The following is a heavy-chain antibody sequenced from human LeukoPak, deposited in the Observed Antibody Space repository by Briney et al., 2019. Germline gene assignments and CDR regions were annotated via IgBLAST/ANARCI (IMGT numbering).Heavy chain of an antibody. CDR2: ITSNSNYI. CDR1: GFTFSSYS. CDR3: ARDKIVGATYFDY. J-gene: IGHJ4*02. D-gene: IGHD1-26*01. V-gene: IGHV3-21*01. Sequence: PGGSLRLSCATSGFTFSSYSMNWVRQAPGKGLEWVSSITSNSNYIYYADSVKGRFTISRDNAKNSLYLQMNSLRAEDMAVYYCARDKIVGATYFDYWGQGTLVTVSS.